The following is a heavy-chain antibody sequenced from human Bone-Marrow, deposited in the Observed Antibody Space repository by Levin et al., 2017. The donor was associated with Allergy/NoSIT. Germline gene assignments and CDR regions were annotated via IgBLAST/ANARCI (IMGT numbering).Heavy chain of an antibody. J-gene: IGHJ4*02. D-gene: IGHD2/OR15-2a*01. V-gene: IGHV3-72*01. Sequence: GESLKISCAASGFTFSDHYMDWVRQAPGKGLEWVGRIREKVSSYTTEYAASVKGRVSISRDDSKISLFLQMNSLKTEDTAMYYCARAGGRAYTLDYWGQGTLVTVSS. CDR1: GFTFSDHY. CDR3: ARAGGRAYTLDY. CDR2: IREKVSSYTT.